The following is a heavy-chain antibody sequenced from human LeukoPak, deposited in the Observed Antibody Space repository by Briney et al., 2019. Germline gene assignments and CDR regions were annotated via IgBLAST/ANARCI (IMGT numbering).Heavy chain of an antibody. CDR3: ARRIYYYYGMDV. Sequence: GGSLRLSCAASGFTFSSYAMNWVRQAPGKGLEWVSIISSSDNSTYYADSVKGRFTISRDNSKNTLYLQMNSLRAEDTAVYYCARRIYYYYGMDVWGQGTTVTVSS. CDR1: GFTFSSYA. CDR2: ISSSDNST. J-gene: IGHJ6*02. V-gene: IGHV3-23*01.